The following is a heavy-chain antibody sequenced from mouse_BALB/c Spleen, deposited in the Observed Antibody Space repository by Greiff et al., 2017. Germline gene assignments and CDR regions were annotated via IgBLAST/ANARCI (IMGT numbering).Heavy chain of an antibody. J-gene: IGHJ2*01. CDR3: ARLAVVAPDY. D-gene: IGHD1-1*01. CDR1: GFAFSSYD. CDR2: ISSGGGST. V-gene: IGHV5-12-1*01. Sequence: EVMLVESGGGLVKPGGSLKLSCAASGFAFSSYDMSWVRQTPEKRLEWVAYISSGGGSTYYPDTVKGRFTISRDNAKNTLYLQMSSLKSEDTAMYYCARLAVVAPDYWGQGTTLTVSS.